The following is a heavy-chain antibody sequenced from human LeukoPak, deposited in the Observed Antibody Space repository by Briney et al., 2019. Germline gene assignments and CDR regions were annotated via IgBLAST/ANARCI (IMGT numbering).Heavy chain of an antibody. Sequence: GASVKVSCKASGYTFTGYYMHWVRQAPGQGLEWMGWINPNSGGTNYAQKFQGRVTMTRDTSISTAYVELSRLRSDDTAVYYCAKDIVVVPAAKFGPGLMDVWGKGTTVTVSS. D-gene: IGHD2-2*01. CDR3: AKDIVVVPAAKFGPGLMDV. J-gene: IGHJ6*04. V-gene: IGHV1-2*02. CDR1: GYTFTGYY. CDR2: INPNSGGT.